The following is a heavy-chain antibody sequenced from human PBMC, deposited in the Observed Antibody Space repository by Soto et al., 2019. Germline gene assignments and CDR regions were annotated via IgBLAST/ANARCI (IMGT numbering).Heavy chain of an antibody. CDR3: AKVKNYYGSGSYHLYYYGMDV. Sequence: GGSLRLSCAASGFTFSSYGMHWVRQAPGKGLEWVAVISYDGSNKYYADSVKGRFTISRDNSKNTLYLQMNSLRAEDTAVYYCAKVKNYYGSGSYHLYYYGMDVWGQGTTVTVSS. CDR2: ISYDGSNK. J-gene: IGHJ6*02. CDR1: GFTFSSYG. V-gene: IGHV3-30*18. D-gene: IGHD3-10*01.